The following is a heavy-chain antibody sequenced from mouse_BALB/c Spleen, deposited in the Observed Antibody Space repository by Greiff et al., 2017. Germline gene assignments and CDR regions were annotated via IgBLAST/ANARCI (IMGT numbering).Heavy chain of an antibody. CDR2: INPGSGGT. D-gene: IGHD2-4*01. CDR3: ARSGYDYSWFAY. CDR1: GYAFTNYL. J-gene: IGHJ3*01. Sequence: VQLQQSGAELVRPGTSVKVSCKASGYAFTNYLIEWVKQRPGQGLEWIGVINPGSGGTNYNEKFKGKATLTADKSSSTAYMQRSSLTSDDSAVYFCARSGYDYSWFAYWGQGTLVTVSA. V-gene: IGHV1-54*03.